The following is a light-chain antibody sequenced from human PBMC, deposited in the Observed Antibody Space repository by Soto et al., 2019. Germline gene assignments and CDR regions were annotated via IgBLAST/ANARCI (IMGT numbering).Light chain of an antibody. V-gene: IGKV1-27*01. Sequence: DLQMTQSPSSLSASVGDRVTLTCRANPGINTYLAWYQQRPGNAPKLLIYEASTLRSGVPPRFSGSGSGTHFTLTISSLQPEDVATYFCRSYNSAPFPFGPGTKVDIK. CDR3: RSYNSAPFP. CDR2: EAS. CDR1: PGINTY. J-gene: IGKJ3*01.